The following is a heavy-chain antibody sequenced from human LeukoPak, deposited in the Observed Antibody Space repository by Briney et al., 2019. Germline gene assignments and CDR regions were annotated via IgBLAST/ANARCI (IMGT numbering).Heavy chain of an antibody. D-gene: IGHD2-15*01. V-gene: IGHV1-69*13. J-gene: IGHJ6*02. CDR1: GGTFSSYA. CDR2: IIPIFGTA. CDR3: ASGALGYCSGGSCYSGPRYYYYGMDV. Sequence: SVKVSCKASGGTFSSYAISWVRQASGQGLEWMGGIIPIFGTANYAQKFQGRVTIAADESTSTAYMELSSLRSEDTAVYYCASGALGYCSGGSCYSGPRYYYYGMDVWGQGTTVTVSS.